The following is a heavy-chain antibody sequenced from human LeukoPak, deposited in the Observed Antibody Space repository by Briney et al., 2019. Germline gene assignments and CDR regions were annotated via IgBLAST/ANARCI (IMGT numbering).Heavy chain of an antibody. D-gene: IGHD3-10*01. Sequence: GASVKVSCKASIGTFSSYAISWVRQAPGQGLEWMGGIIPIFGTANYAQKFQGRVTITTDESTSTAYMELSSLRSEDTAVYYCARATTMVRGAFDYWGQGTLVTVSS. CDR2: IIPIFGTA. CDR3: ARATTMVRGAFDY. V-gene: IGHV1-69*05. CDR1: IGTFSSYA. J-gene: IGHJ4*02.